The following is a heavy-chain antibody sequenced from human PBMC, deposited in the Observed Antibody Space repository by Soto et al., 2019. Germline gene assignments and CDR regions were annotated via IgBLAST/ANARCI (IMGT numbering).Heavy chain of an antibody. CDR3: VRDGRPFLEWLPNYYYYGMDV. CDR2: IFIDGTT. V-gene: IGHV3-53*01. D-gene: IGHD3-3*02. J-gene: IGHJ6*02. Sequence: PGGSLRLSCEASGFSFSRHSMNWVRQAPGKGLEWVSLIFIDGTTHYGVSVRGRFTISRDSARNTLYLQMNGLRVDDTAVYYCVRDGRPFLEWLPNYYYYGMDVWGQGTTVTVSS. CDR1: GFSFSRHS.